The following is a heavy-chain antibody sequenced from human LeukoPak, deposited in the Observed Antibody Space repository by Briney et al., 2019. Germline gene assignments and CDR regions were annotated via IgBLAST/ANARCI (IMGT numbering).Heavy chain of an antibody. CDR1: GFTFSDYY. V-gene: IGHV3-23*01. D-gene: IGHD3-3*01. J-gene: IGHJ3*02. CDR3: AKKYYDFWSGYYKGYDAFDI. CDR2: ISGSGGST. Sequence: GGSLRLSCAASGFTFSDYYMSWIRQAPGKGLEWVSAISGSGGSTYYADSVKGRFTISRDNSKNTLYLQMNSLRAEDTAVYYCAKKYYDFWSGYYKGYDAFDIWGQGTMVTVSS.